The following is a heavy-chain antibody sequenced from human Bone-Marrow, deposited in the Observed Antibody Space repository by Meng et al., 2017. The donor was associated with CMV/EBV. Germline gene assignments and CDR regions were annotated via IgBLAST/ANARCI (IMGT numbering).Heavy chain of an antibody. CDR2: INPNSGGT. D-gene: IGHD1-26*01. CDR1: GYTFTGYY. V-gene: IGHV1-2*02. Sequence: ASVKVSCKASGYTFTGYYMYWVRQAPGQGLEWMGWINPNSGGTNYAQKFQGRVTMTRDTSISTAYMELNRLRSDDTAVYYCARSRVGAWTWFDPWGQGTLVTVSS. J-gene: IGHJ5*02. CDR3: ARSRVGAWTWFDP.